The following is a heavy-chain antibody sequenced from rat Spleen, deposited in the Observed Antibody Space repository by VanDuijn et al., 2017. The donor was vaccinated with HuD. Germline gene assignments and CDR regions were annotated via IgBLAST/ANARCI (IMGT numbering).Heavy chain of an antibody. V-gene: IGHV5-7*01. Sequence: EVQLVESGGGLVQPGRSLKLSCAASGFTFSDFYMAWVRQAPTKGLEWVATISYDDRTTYYRDSVKGRFTISRDNAQNTLYLQMNKLGSEDTAIYYCGRAATEGLDYWGQGVMVTVSS. CDR3: GRAATEGLDY. CDR1: GFTFSDFY. D-gene: IGHD1-11*01. CDR2: ISYDDRTT. J-gene: IGHJ2*01.